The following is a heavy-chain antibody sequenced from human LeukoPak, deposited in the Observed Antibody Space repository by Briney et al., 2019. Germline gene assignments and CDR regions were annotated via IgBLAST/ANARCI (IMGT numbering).Heavy chain of an antibody. CDR2: INHGGST. D-gene: IGHD3-10*01. CDR1: GGSFSGYY. V-gene: IGHV4-34*01. J-gene: IGHJ3*02. CDR3: ARDKAGAGFGDAFDI. Sequence: SETLSLTCAVYGGSFSGYYWSWIRQPPGKGLEWIGEINHGGSTNYNPSLKSRVTISVDTSKNQFSLKLSSVTAADTAVYYCARDKAGAGFGDAFDIWGQGTMVTVSS.